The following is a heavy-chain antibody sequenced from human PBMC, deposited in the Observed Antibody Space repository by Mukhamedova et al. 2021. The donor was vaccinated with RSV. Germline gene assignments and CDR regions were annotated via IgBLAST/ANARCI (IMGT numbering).Heavy chain of an antibody. CDR3: ARMAYDSSGYRDY. D-gene: IGHD3-22*01. Sequence: ISSSSSYIYYADSVKGRFTISRDNAKNSLYLQMNSLRAEDMAVYYCARMAYDSSGYRDYWGQGTLVTVSS. J-gene: IGHJ4*02. CDR2: ISSSSSYI. V-gene: IGHV3-21*01.